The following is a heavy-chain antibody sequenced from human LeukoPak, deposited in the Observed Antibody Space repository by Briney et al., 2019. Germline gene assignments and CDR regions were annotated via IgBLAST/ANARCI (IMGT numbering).Heavy chain of an antibody. CDR3: AKVASGGDWYFDL. Sequence: GGSLKLSCAASEFTFSSYAMHWVRQAPGKGLEWVAVISYDGGSKYYADSVKGRFTISRDNPKNTLYLQMNSLRAEDTAVYYCAKVASGGDWYFDLWGRGTLVTVSS. J-gene: IGHJ2*01. D-gene: IGHD3-10*01. V-gene: IGHV3-30-3*01. CDR2: ISYDGGSK. CDR1: EFTFSSYA.